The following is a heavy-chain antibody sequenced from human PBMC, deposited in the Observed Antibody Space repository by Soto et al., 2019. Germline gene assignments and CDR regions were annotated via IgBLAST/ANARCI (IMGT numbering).Heavy chain of an antibody. J-gene: IGHJ6*02. Sequence: GGSLRLSCAASGFTFSSYGMHWIRQAPGKGLEWVAVTSYDGSNKYYADSVKGRFTISRDNSKNTLYLQMNSLRAEDAAVYYCARDSFGFHGVAIRRGIDYYYYYGMDVWGQGTTVTVSS. CDR2: TSYDGSNK. CDR1: GFTFSSYG. V-gene: IGHV3-30*03. D-gene: IGHD3-3*01. CDR3: ARDSFGFHGVAIRRGIDYYYYYGMDV.